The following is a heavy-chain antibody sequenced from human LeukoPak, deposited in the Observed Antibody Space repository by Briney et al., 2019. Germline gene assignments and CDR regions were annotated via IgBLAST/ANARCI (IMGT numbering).Heavy chain of an antibody. J-gene: IGHJ4*02. D-gene: IGHD3-10*01. CDR1: GFTFSSYA. Sequence: PGGSLRLSCAASGFTFSSYAMHWVRQAPGKGLEWVAVISYDGSNKYYADSVKGRFTISRDNSKNTLYLQMNSLRAEDTAVYYCARLYGSGSFDYWGQGTLVTVSS. V-gene: IGHV3-30*04. CDR3: ARLYGSGSFDY. CDR2: ISYDGSNK.